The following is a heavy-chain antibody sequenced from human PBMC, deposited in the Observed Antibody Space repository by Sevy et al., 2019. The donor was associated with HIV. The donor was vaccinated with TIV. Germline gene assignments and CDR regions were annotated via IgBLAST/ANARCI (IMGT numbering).Heavy chain of an antibody. CDR3: ARSSSRRGVGAMDV. Sequence: GGSLRLSCAASGFTFSSYAMHWVRQAPGKGLEWVAVISYDGSNKYYADSVKGRFTISRDDSKNTLYLQMNSLRAEDTAVYSCARSSSRRGVGAMDVWGQGTTVTVSS. J-gene: IGHJ6*02. D-gene: IGHD3-10*01. V-gene: IGHV3-30*04. CDR1: GFTFSSYA. CDR2: ISYDGSNK.